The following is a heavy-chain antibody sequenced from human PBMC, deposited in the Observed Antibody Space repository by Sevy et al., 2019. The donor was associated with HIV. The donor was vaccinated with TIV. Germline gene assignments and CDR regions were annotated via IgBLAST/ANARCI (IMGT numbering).Heavy chain of an antibody. Sequence: LSLTCAASGFIFTDYYMTWIRQLPEKGLEYISQISMNGDATNYADSVKGRFTVSRDNAKKSLYQQTDTLGVEDMAVYYCARDTNCQHMTDDHYYSMDVWGQGTTVTVSS. D-gene: IGHD1-1*01. CDR1: GFIFTDYY. V-gene: IGHV3-11*01. CDR3: ARDTNCQHMTDDHYYSMDV. CDR2: ISMNGDAT. J-gene: IGHJ6*02.